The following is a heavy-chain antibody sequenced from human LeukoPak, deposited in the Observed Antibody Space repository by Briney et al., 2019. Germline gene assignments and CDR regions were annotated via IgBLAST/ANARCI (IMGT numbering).Heavy chain of an antibody. CDR3: ARWYHYTSSFFDP. Sequence: WETLSLTCTVSGGSISGYYGTWIRQPPGKGLQWIGYIYHSGSTNYNPSLKSRVTISVDTSKKQFSLKLSSVTAADTAVYYCARWYHYTSSFFDPWGQGTLVTVSS. CDR1: GGSISGYY. J-gene: IGHJ5*02. CDR2: IYHSGST. V-gene: IGHV4-59*01. D-gene: IGHD6-13*01.